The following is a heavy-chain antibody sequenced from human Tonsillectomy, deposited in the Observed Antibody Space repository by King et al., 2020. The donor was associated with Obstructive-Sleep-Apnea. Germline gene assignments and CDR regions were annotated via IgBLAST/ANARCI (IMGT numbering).Heavy chain of an antibody. D-gene: IGHD3-9*01. CDR3: ARELYYDILTGYYRWGYFDY. CDR1: GFTVSSYY. CDR2: IYRGGST. J-gene: IGHJ4*02. V-gene: IGHV3-53*04. Sequence: VQLVESGGGVVQPGGSLRLSCAASGFTVSSYYMSWVRQAPGKGLEWVSVIYRGGSTYYAASVKVRFTISRHNSKNPLYLQRNRLMAEDTAVYYCARELYYDILTGYYRWGYFDYWGQGTLVTVSS.